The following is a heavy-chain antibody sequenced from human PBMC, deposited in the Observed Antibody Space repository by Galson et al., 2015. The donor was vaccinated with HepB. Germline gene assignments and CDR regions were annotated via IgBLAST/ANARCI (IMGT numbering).Heavy chain of an antibody. Sequence: ETLSLTCAVSGGSISSNNWWSWVRQPPGKGLEWIGEIYHGGTTNYNPSLKSRVTISVDKSKNQFSLNLNSVTAADTAVYYCARRDPGVPPDYWGQGTLVTVSS. V-gene: IGHV4-4*02. CDR3: ARRDPGVPPDY. J-gene: IGHJ4*02. D-gene: IGHD3-10*01. CDR2: IYHGGTT. CDR1: GGSISSNNW.